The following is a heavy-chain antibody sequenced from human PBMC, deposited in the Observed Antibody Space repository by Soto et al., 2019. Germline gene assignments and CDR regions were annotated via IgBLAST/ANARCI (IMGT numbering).Heavy chain of an antibody. V-gene: IGHV3-72*01. CDR2: TRNKANSYTT. CDR3: GSVSTSGYPGY. D-gene: IGHD3-22*01. CDR1: GFILSDHH. Sequence: EVQLVESGGDLVQPGGSLSLSCAASGFILSDHHMDWVRQAPGKGLEWVGRTRNKANSYTTEYAAYVKGRFTISRDDSRHSVYLQMNSLNTEDTAVYYCGSVSTSGYPGYWGQGTLVTVSS. J-gene: IGHJ4*02.